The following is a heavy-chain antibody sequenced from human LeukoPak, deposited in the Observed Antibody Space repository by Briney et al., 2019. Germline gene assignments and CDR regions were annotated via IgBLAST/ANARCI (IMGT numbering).Heavy chain of an antibody. CDR3: ARAAYYYDSSGYYAARYYFGY. J-gene: IGHJ4*02. D-gene: IGHD3-22*01. CDR2: INHSGST. V-gene: IGHV4-34*01. Sequence: PSETLSLTCAVYGGSFSGYYWSWIRQPPGKGLEWIGEINHSGSTNYNPSLKSRVTISVDTSKNQFSLKLSSVTAADTAVYYCARAAYYYDSSGYYAARYYFGYWGQGTLVTVSS. CDR1: GGSFSGYY.